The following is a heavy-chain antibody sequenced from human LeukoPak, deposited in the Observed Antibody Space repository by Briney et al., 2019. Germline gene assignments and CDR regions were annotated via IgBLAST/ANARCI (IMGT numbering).Heavy chain of an antibody. CDR3: ARDSSGWWGSDAFDI. J-gene: IGHJ3*02. V-gene: IGHV1-8*02. CDR2: MNPNSGNT. CDR1: GGTFSSYA. D-gene: IGHD6-19*01. Sequence: ASVKVSCKASGGTFSSYAISWVRQATGQGLEWMGWMNPNSGNTGYAQKFQGRVTMTRNTSISTAYMELSSLRSEDTAVYYCARDSSGWWGSDAFDIWGQGTMVTVSS.